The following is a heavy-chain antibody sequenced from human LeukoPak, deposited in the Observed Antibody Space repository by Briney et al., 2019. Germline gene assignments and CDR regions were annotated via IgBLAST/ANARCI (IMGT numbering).Heavy chain of an antibody. V-gene: IGHV3-15*07. CDR2: IKNKIDGGTT. CDR3: NTDGDYGDYVDS. CDR1: GFTFNLAW. Sequence: GGSLRLSCAASGFTFNLAWINWVRQAPGRGLEWVGRIKNKIDGGTTDYAAPVKGRFTISRDDSKNTVYLQMNSLKSEDTALYYCNTDGDYGDYVDSWGQGTLVTVSS. J-gene: IGHJ4*02. D-gene: IGHD4-17*01.